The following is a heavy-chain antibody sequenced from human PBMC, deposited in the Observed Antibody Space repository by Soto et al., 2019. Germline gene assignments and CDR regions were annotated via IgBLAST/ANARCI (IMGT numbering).Heavy chain of an antibody. CDR2: ISAYNGNT. D-gene: IGHD5-18*01. V-gene: IGHV1-18*01. CDR3: AREKVEIQLWLRRDYGMDV. CDR1: GYTFTSYG. J-gene: IGHJ6*02. Sequence: GASVKVSCKASGYTFTSYGISWVRQAPRQGLEWMGWISAYNGNTKYAQKLQGRVTMTTDTSTSTAYMELRSLRSDDTAVYYCAREKVEIQLWLRRDYGMDVWGQGTTVTVS.